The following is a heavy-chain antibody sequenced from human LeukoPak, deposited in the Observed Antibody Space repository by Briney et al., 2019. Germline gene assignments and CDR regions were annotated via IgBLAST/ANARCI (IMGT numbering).Heavy chain of an antibody. D-gene: IGHD6-25*01. V-gene: IGHV4-59*08. J-gene: IGHJ3*02. CDR2: IYCSGSI. CDR1: GGSISSYY. Sequence: SETLSPTRTVSGGSISSYYWSWIRQPPGKGLEWIGYIYCSGSINYNPSLRSRVTISVDTSKNQFSLKLSSVTAADTAVYYCARHGGGAFDIWGHGTLVTVSS. CDR3: ARHGGGAFDI.